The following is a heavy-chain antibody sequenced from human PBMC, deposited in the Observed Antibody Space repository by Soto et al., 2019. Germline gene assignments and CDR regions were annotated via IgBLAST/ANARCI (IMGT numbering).Heavy chain of an antibody. CDR1: GGCISSYF. CDR2: IYYSGST. CDR3: ARCGIGIDY. Sequence: PSETLSLTCTVCGGCISSYFWSWIRQPPGKGLEWIGYIYYSGSTNYTPSLKSRVTISVDTSKNQFSLKLSSVTAADTAVYYCARCGIGIDYWGQGTLVTVSS. V-gene: IGHV4-59*01. J-gene: IGHJ4*02.